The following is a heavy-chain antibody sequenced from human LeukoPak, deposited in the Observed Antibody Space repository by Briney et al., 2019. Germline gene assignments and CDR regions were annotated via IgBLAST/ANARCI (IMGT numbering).Heavy chain of an antibody. D-gene: IGHD6-13*01. CDR2: IYPGDSDT. Sequence: GESLQISCKGSGYGFTTYWIAWVRQMPGKDLEGMVIIYPGDSDTRYSPSFQGQVTISADKSTSTAYLQWSSLKASDTAVYYCARRLAAANTDAFDIWGQGTMVTISS. V-gene: IGHV5-51*01. CDR3: ARRLAAANTDAFDI. J-gene: IGHJ3*02. CDR1: GYGFTTYW.